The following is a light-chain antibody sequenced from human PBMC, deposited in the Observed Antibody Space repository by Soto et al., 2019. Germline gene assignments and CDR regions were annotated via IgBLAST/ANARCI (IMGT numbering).Light chain of an antibody. CDR2: DAS. CDR1: QSVSSK. Sequence: DIVLTQSPATLSLSPGQRATLSCRASQSVSSKLAWYQQRPGQAPRLLIYDASNRATGIPARFSGSGSGTDFTLTISSLQPEDFATYYCQQSYSTPPNTFGPGTKVDI. J-gene: IGKJ3*01. CDR3: QQSYSTPPNT. V-gene: IGKV3-11*01.